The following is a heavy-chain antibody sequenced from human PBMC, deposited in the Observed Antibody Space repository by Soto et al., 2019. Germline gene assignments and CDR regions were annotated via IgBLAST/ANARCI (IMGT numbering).Heavy chain of an antibody. D-gene: IGHD6-19*01. CDR1: GFTFSTDS. J-gene: IGHJ4*02. V-gene: IGHV3-48*02. Sequence: EVQLVESGGGLVQPGGSLRLSCVASGFTFSTDSMNWFRQAPGKGLEWVAHISTSGATRYYADSVKGRFTISRDNAKTSLYLQMDSVRNEETAVYYCARFFGSGFDYGGQGPLVTVSS. CDR2: ISTSGATR. CDR3: ARFFGSGFDY.